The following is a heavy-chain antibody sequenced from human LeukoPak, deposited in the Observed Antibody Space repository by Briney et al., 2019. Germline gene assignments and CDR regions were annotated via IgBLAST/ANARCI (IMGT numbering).Heavy chain of an antibody. V-gene: IGHV4-4*07. Sequence: SETLSLTCTVSGGSISSYYWSWIRQPAGKGLEWIGRIYTSGSTNYNPSLKSRVTMSVDTSKNQFSLKLSSVTAADTAVYYCARDRSGYDYPPYYYGMDVWGQGTTVTVSS. CDR2: IYTSGST. D-gene: IGHD5-12*01. CDR1: GGSISSYY. J-gene: IGHJ6*02. CDR3: ARDRSGYDYPPYYYGMDV.